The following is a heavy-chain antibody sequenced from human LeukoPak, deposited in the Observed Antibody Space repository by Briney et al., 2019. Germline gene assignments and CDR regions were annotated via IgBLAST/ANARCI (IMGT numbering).Heavy chain of an antibody. CDR3: AKENGGRGGDFEY. Sequence: ASVKVSCKASGYTFTDYYIHWVRQAPGHGLEWMGWVNPHSGGTNFAQRFRGRVTLTRDTSVTTAYMELSRPKSDDTAVDYCAKENGGRGGDFEYWGQGTLVTVSS. CDR1: GYTFTDYY. J-gene: IGHJ4*02. D-gene: IGHD3-16*01. CDR2: VNPHSGGT. V-gene: IGHV1-2*02.